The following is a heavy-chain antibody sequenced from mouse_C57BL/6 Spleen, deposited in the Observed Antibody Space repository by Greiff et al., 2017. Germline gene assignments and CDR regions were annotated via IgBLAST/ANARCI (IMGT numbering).Heavy chain of an antibody. D-gene: IGHD1-1*01. CDR1: GYTFTSYW. V-gene: IGHV1-59*01. Sequence: VQLQQPGAELVRPGTSVKLSCKASGYTFTSYWMHWVKQRPGQGLEWIGVIDPSDSYTNYNQKFKGKATLTVDTSSSTAYMQLSSLTSEDSAVDYCARDAYGSSTYWGQGTLVTVSA. CDR2: IDPSDSYT. CDR3: ARDAYGSSTY. J-gene: IGHJ3*01.